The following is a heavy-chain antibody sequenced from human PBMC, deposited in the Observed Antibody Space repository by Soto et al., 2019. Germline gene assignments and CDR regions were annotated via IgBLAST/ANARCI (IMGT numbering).Heavy chain of an antibody. CDR2: IYPGDSDT. J-gene: IGHJ6*02. V-gene: IGHV5-51*01. CDR1: GYSFTIYC. Sequence: PGESLKISCKGSGYSFTIYCIGWVLQMPWKGLEWMGIIYPGDSDTRYSPSFQGQVTISADKSISTAYLQWSSLKASDTAMYYCARHKGLAPYYYYGMDVWGQGTTVTVSS. CDR3: ARHKGLAPYYYYGMDV.